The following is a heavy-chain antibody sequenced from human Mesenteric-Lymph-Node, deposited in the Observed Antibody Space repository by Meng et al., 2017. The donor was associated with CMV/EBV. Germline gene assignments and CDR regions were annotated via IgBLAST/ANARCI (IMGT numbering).Heavy chain of an antibody. CDR2: MSYSGST. CDR3: GRDNWGSIDY. V-gene: IGHV4-59*13. Sequence: VQLQGSRPGLVNPSVPLYLTCTVPGASFSSYPWSWIRQHPGKGLERVGYMSYSGSTNYNPSLKSRITMSLDTSKNQFSLELSSVTAADTAVYYCGRDNWGSIDYWGQGTLVTVSS. CDR1: GASFSSYP. D-gene: IGHD7-27*01. J-gene: IGHJ4*02.